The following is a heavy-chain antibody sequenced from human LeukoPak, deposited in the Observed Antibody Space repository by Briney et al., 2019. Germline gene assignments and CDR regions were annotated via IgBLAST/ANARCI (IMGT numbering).Heavy chain of an antibody. Sequence: ASVKVSCKASGYTFTSHGISWVRQAPGQGLEWMGWISAYNGDTNYAQNLQGRVTMTTDTSTSTAYMELRSLRSGDTAVYYRARDPSNSSGRHEIFDFWGQGTLVTVSS. CDR3: ARDPSNSSGRHEIFDF. V-gene: IGHV1-18*01. CDR2: ISAYNGDT. J-gene: IGHJ4*02. D-gene: IGHD3-22*01. CDR1: GYTFTSHG.